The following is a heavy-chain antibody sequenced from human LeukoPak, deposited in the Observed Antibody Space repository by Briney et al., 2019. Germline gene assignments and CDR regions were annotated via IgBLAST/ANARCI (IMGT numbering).Heavy chain of an antibody. CDR1: GFTFSSYG. Sequence: GGSLRLSCAASGFTFSSYGMHWVRQAPGKGLEWVAFIRSDGSNKYYADSVKGRFTISRDNSKNTLYLQMNSLRAEDTAVYYCAKDALQQLVGETTDYWGQGTLVTVSS. V-gene: IGHV3-30*02. J-gene: IGHJ4*02. D-gene: IGHD6-13*01. CDR3: AKDALQQLVGETTDY. CDR2: IRSDGSNK.